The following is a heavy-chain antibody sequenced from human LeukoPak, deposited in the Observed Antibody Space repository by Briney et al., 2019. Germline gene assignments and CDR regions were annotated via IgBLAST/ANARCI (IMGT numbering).Heavy chain of an antibody. CDR1: GGSFSGYY. J-gene: IGHJ4*02. CDR3: ARPSYYYDSSGYYSYYFDY. CDR2: INHSGST. D-gene: IGHD3-22*01. V-gene: IGHV4-34*01. Sequence: SETLCLTCAVYGGSFSGYYWSWIRQPPGEGLEWIGEINHSGSTNYNPSLKSRVTISVDTSKNQFSLKLSSVTAADTAVYYCARPSYYYDSSGYYSYYFDYWGQGTLVTVSS.